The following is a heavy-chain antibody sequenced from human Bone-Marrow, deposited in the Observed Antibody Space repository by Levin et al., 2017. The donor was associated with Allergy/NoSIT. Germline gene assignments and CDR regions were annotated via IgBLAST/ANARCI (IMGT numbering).Heavy chain of an antibody. V-gene: IGHV3-23*01. J-gene: IGHJ3*02. Sequence: PGGSLRLSCAASGFTFSNYAMNWVRQAPGKGLEWVSGISGSGGSTYYAASVKGRFTISRDNSKNTVYLQMNSLRAEDTAVYYCAKGSTISALFAFDIWGQGTMVTVSS. CDR3: AKGSTISALFAFDI. CDR2: ISGSGGST. CDR1: GFTFSNYA. D-gene: IGHD6-6*01.